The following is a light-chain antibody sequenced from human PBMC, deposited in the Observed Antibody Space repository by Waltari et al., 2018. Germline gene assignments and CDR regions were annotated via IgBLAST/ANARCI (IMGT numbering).Light chain of an antibody. CDR3: QQFYSTPYT. J-gene: IGKJ2*01. CDR1: QSVSNY. CDR2: GAS. V-gene: IGKV1-39*01. Sequence: DIQMTQSPSSLSASVGDRVTITCRASQSVSNYLTWYQQKPGKAPKLLIYGASRLQSGVPSRFSGSGSGTDFTLTISSLQAEDVAVYYCQQFYSTPYTFGQGTKLEIK.